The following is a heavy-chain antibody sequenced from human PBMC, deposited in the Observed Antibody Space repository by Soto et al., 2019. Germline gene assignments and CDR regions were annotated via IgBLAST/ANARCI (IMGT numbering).Heavy chain of an antibody. CDR1: GGSVNNANYF. CDR2: IYYSGST. CDR3: ARDADYGGSRGGMDV. D-gene: IGHD4-17*01. Sequence: QVRLEESGPGLVKPSETLSLICSVSGGSVNNANYFWNWIRHHPENGLEWFGYIYYSGSTLYNPSFKTRATLSIDTPKDQFSLRLNSVTVADTAVYFCARDADYGGSRGGMDVWGRGTTVTVSS. V-gene: IGHV4-31*03. J-gene: IGHJ6*02.